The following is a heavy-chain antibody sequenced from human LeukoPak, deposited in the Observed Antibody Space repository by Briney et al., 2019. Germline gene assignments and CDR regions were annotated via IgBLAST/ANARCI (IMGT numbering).Heavy chain of an antibody. CDR1: GFTFSKYW. D-gene: IGHD6-19*01. J-gene: IGHJ5*02. CDR2: INTDGTVT. CDR3: ATKQWLAPPPDT. V-gene: IGHV3-74*01. Sequence: GGSLRLSCAASGFTFSKYWMLWVRQAPGKGLESVSRINTDGTVTTYADSVKGRFTVSRDNADSTMFLQMNSVRDEDTAVYYCATKQWLAPPPDTWGQGTPVTVSS.